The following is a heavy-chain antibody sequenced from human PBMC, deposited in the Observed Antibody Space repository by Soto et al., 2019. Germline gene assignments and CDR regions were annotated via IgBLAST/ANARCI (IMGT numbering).Heavy chain of an antibody. D-gene: IGHD6-13*01. Sequence: SETLSLTCTVSGGSISSSSYYWGWIRQPPGKGLEWIGSIYYSGSTYYNPSLKSRVTISVDTSKNQFSLKLSSVTAADPAVYYGARHKRQQLPDAFDIWGQGTMVTVSS. J-gene: IGHJ3*02. CDR3: ARHKRQQLPDAFDI. V-gene: IGHV4-39*01. CDR2: IYYSGST. CDR1: GGSISSSSYY.